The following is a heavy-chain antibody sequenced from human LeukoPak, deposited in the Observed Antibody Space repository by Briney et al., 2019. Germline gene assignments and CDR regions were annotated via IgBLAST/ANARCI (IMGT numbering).Heavy chain of an antibody. V-gene: IGHV1-46*01. CDR1: GYTFTSYY. D-gene: IGHD6-19*01. J-gene: IGHJ4*02. Sequence: ASVKVSCKASGYTFTSYYMHWVRQAPGQGLEWMGIINPSGGSTSYAQKFQGRVTMTRDMSTSTVYMELSSLRSEDTAVYYCARGLEEGVYSSGWDYGGQGTLVTVSS. CDR3: ARGLEEGVYSSGWDY. CDR2: INPSGGST.